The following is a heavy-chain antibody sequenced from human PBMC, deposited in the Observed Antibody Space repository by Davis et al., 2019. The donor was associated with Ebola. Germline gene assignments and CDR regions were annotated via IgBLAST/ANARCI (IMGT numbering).Heavy chain of an antibody. CDR2: ISSSSSYI. J-gene: IGHJ4*02. CDR1: GFTFSSYS. Sequence: GESLKISCAASGFTFSSYSMNWVRQAPGKGLEWVSSISSSSSYIYYADSVKGRFTISRDNAKNSLYLQMNSLRAEDTAVYYCARVRDIVVVIAASLDYWGQGTLVTVSS. V-gene: IGHV3-21*01. D-gene: IGHD2-21*01. CDR3: ARVRDIVVVIAASLDY.